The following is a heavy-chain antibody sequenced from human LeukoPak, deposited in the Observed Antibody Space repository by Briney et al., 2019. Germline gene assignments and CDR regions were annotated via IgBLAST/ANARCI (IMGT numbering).Heavy chain of an antibody. CDR2: VSPFNGNT. D-gene: IGHD1-26*01. V-gene: IGHV1-18*01. CDR1: GYTFSSYG. J-gene: IGHJ4*02. Sequence: ASVKVSCKASGYTFSSYGIIWVGQAPGQGLQWMGWVSPFNGNTDYAPKLQGRVTMTTDTSTTTAYMELRSLTSDDTAVYYCARRGGSYSHSDFWGQGTLVTVSS. CDR3: ARRGGSYSHSDF.